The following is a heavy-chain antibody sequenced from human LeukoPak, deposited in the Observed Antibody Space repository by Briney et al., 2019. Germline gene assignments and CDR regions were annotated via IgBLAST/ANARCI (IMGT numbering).Heavy chain of an antibody. V-gene: IGHV4-39*01. Sequence: SETLSLTCTVSGGSISSSSYYWGWIRQPPGKGLEWIGSIYYSGSTYYNPSHKSRVTISVDTSKNQFSLKLSSVTAADTAVYYCARPKMEGGSYDFDYWGQGTLVTVSS. D-gene: IGHD1-26*01. J-gene: IGHJ4*02. CDR3: ARPKMEGGSYDFDY. CDR2: IYYSGST. CDR1: GGSISSSSYY.